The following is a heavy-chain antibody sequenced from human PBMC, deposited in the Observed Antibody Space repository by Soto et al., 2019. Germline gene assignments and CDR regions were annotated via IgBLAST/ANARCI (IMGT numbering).Heavy chain of an antibody. CDR1: GFTFSSYS. CDR3: GRGGWSGSYYDAFDI. CDR2: ISSSSSYI. Sequence: EVQLVESGGGLVKPGGSLRLSCAASGFTFSSYSMNWVRQAPGKGLEWVSSISSSSSYIYYADSVKGRFTISRDNANNSLYMKMNSLRAEGTSVYYCGRGGWSGSYYDAFDIWGQVTMVTVSS. V-gene: IGHV3-21*01. D-gene: IGHD1-26*01. J-gene: IGHJ3*02.